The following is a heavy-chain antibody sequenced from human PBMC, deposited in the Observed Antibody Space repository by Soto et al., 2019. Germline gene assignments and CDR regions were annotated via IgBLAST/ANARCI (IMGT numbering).Heavy chain of an antibody. V-gene: IGHV4-59*01. CDR1: GGSIISYY. J-gene: IGHJ4*02. CDR3: ARGLYSGYDLFY. Sequence: SETLSLTCTVSGGSIISYYWSWIRQPPGKGLEWIGYIYYSGSTNYNPSLKSRVTISVDTSKNQFSLKLSSVTAADTAVYYCARGLYSGYDLFYWGQGTLVTVSS. D-gene: IGHD5-12*01. CDR2: IYYSGST.